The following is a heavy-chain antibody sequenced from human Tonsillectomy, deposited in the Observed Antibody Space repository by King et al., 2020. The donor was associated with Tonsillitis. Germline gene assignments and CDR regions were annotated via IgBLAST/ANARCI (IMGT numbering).Heavy chain of an antibody. CDR3: ARHGGLDIVLVPAVKN. J-gene: IGHJ4*02. V-gene: IGHV4-39*01. Sequence: VQLVESGPGLVKPSETLSLTCTVSGDSIGTSSYFWGWIRQPPGKGLEWIGSIYYSGSTYYNPSLKSRVTISVDTSKNQFSLKLTSVTAADTAVYYCARHGGLDIVLVPAVKNWGQGTLVTVSS. CDR2: IYYSGST. D-gene: IGHD2-2*03. CDR1: GDSIGTSSYF.